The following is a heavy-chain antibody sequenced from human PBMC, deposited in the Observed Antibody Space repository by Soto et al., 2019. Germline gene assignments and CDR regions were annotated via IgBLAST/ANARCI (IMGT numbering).Heavy chain of an antibody. CDR3: AKAPWSDCSGGSCYSDY. Sequence: GGSLRLSCAASGFTFSSYGMHWVRQAPGKGLEWGAVISYDGSNKYYADSVKGRFTISRDNSKNTLYLQMNSLRAEDTAVYYCAKAPWSDCSGGSCYSDYWGQGTLVTVSS. CDR1: GFTFSSYG. CDR2: ISYDGSNK. V-gene: IGHV3-30*18. J-gene: IGHJ4*02. D-gene: IGHD2-15*01.